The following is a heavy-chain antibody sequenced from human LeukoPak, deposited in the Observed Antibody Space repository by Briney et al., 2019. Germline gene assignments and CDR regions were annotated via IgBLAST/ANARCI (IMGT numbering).Heavy chain of an antibody. Sequence: GGSLRLSCAASGFTFSTYWMSWVRQAPGKGLEWVANIKEDGSDKYYMDSVKGRFTISRDNAKNSLYLQMNSLRAEDTAVYYCARDLEGQQSMYNWFDPWGQGTLVTVSS. CDR2: IKEDGSDK. J-gene: IGHJ5*02. CDR1: GFTFSTYW. V-gene: IGHV3-7*01. D-gene: IGHD6-13*01. CDR3: ARDLEGQQSMYNWFDP.